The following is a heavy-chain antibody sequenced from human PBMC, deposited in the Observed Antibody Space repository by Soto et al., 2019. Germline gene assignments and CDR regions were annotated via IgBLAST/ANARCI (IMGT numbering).Heavy chain of an antibody. CDR3: AKDRHPDDGWYIDW. Sequence: EVQLLESGGDLVRPGASLRLSCAASGFTFPQYTISWVRQAPGKGLEWVSSIYGSAARTFYADSVKGRFTISRDNSGNIFYRQMNNLRVEDTAVYYCAKDRHPDDGWYIDWWGRGTRVTVSS. J-gene: IGHJ4*02. CDR1: GFTFPQYT. V-gene: IGHV3-23*01. D-gene: IGHD6-19*01. CDR2: IYGSAART.